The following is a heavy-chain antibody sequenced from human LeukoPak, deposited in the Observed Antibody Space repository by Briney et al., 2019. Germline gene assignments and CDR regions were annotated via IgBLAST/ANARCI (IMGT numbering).Heavy chain of an antibody. CDR1: GFTFSSYE. V-gene: IGHV3-48*03. CDR3: ARELQTSGFDP. Sequence: GGSLRLSCAASGFTFSSYEMNLVRQAPGKGLEWVAYISGSGNSMDYPDSVKGRFTISRDNAKNSLYLQMNSLRADDTALYYCARELQTSGFDPWGQGTLVTVSS. D-gene: IGHD6-19*01. CDR2: ISGSGNSM. J-gene: IGHJ5*02.